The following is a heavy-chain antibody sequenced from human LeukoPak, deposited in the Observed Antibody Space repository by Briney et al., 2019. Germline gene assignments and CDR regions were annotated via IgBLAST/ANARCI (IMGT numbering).Heavy chain of an antibody. V-gene: IGHV1-46*01. J-gene: IGHJ4*02. CDR2: ITPSGGST. CDR1: GYTFTNYY. Sequence: GASVKVSCKASGYTFTNYYMHWVRQAPGQGLEWLGLITPSGGSTWYAQKFQGRVTMTRDMSTSTDCMELSSLRSEDTAVYYCARVESRYGVDYWGQGTLVTVSS. D-gene: IGHD5-18*01. CDR3: ARVESRYGVDY.